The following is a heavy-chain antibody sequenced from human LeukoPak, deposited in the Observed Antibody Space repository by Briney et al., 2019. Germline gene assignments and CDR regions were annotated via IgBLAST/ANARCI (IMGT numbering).Heavy chain of an antibody. D-gene: IGHD2-21*02. CDR2: INHSGST. J-gene: IGHJ3*02. CDR1: GGSFSGYY. Sequence: PSETLSLTCAVYGGSFSGYYWSWIRQPPGKGLEWIGEINHSGSTNYSPSLKSRVTISVDTSKNQFSLKLSSVTAADTAVYYCARVVVTALSHPFDIWGQGTMVTVSS. V-gene: IGHV4-34*01. CDR3: ARVVVTALSHPFDI.